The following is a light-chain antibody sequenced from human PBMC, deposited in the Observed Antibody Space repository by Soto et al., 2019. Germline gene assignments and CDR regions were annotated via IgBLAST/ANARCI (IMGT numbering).Light chain of an antibody. Sequence: EIVLTQSPGTLSLSPGERATLSCRASQTVSSAYLGWYQQKPGQAPRLLIYGTSSRATGIPDRFSGSGSGTDFTLTISRLEPEDFAVYYCQQYDSFPLIAFGQGTRLEI. V-gene: IGKV3-20*01. CDR3: QQYDSFPLIA. CDR1: QTVSSAY. J-gene: IGKJ5*01. CDR2: GTS.